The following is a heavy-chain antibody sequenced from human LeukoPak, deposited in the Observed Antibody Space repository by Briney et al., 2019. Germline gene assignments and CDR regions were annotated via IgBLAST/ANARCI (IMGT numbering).Heavy chain of an antibody. V-gene: IGHV4-59*01. Sequence: KPSETLSLTCTVSGDSMRRYYWSWIRQPPGKGLGWIGYIYYSGSTNYNPSLKSRVTISIDTSKKQFSLRLSSVTAADTAVYFCAYSGSYGEAFNFWGQGTVVTVSS. CDR3: AYSGSYGEAFNF. J-gene: IGHJ3*01. CDR1: GDSMRRYY. CDR2: IYYSGST. D-gene: IGHD1-26*01.